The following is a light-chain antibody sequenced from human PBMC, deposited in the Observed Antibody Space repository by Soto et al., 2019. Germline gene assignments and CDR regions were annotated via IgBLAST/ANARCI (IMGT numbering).Light chain of an antibody. Sequence: QSVLTQPPSASGSPGQSGTISCTGTSSDVGGYNCVSWYQQHPGKAPKLMIYEVSKRPSGVPDRFSGSKSGNTASLTVSGLQAEDEADYYCSSYAGSNIPVVFGGGTSSPS. CDR2: EVS. CDR1: SSDVGGYNC. J-gene: IGLJ2*01. V-gene: IGLV2-8*01. CDR3: SSYAGSNIPVV.